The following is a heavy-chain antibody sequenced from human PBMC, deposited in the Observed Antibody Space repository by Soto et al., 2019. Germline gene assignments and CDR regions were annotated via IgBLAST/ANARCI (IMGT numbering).Heavy chain of an antibody. D-gene: IGHD3-22*01. CDR3: VKWHTSNFDSLPFTGFDF. J-gene: IGHJ4*02. V-gene: IGHV3-23*01. Sequence: PGGSLRLSCVGSGCTFSYSVMAWGRQAPGKGLEWLSVMSGDGRTRYAFSVTGRFTISRDNSKNTLYLQMRSQRAEDAAAYYCVKWHTSNFDSLPFTGFDFWGRGTQVTVSS. CDR1: GCTFSYSV. CDR2: MSGDGRT.